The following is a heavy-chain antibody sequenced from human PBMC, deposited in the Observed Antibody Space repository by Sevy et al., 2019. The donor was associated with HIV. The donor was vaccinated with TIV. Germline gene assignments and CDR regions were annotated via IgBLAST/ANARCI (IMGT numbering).Heavy chain of an antibody. CDR1: GYTFSTYY. D-gene: IGHD1-26*01. J-gene: IGHJ6*02. CDR2: FDPTGGSR. V-gene: IGHV1-46*01. Sequence: ASVKVSCKTSGYTFSTYYIYWVRQAPGQGLEWIGIFDPTGGSRSYAQRFQGRLTMTGHTSTSTAYMELSSLTSEDTAVYYCARDRDVSGNYLEYFYYAMDVWGQGTTVTVSS. CDR3: ARDRDVSGNYLEYFYYAMDV.